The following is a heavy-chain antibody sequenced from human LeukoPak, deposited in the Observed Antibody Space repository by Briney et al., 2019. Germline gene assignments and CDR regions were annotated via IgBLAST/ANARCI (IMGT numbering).Heavy chain of an antibody. V-gene: IGHV4-61*02. CDR1: GGSISSGSYY. CDR3: ARTQYDSSVLLL. J-gene: IGHJ4*02. D-gene: IGHD3-22*01. CDR2: IYTSGST. Sequence: SETLSLTCTVSGGSISSGSYYWSWIRQPAGKGLEWIGRIYTSGSTNYNPSLKSRVTISVDTSKNQSSLKLSSVTAADTAVYYCARTQYDSSVLLLWGQGTLVTVSS.